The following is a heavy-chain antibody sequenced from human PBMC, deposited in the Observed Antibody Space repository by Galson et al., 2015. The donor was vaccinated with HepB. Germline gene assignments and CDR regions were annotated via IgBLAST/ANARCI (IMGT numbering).Heavy chain of an antibody. V-gene: IGHV3-48*01. D-gene: IGHD3-3*01. CDR2: ISSSSNTK. CDR3: ARELSWSGYYMREDYYYMDV. J-gene: IGHJ6*03. CDR1: GFTLSSYR. Sequence: SLRLSCAASGFTLSSYRMNWVRQAPGKGLECISYISSSSNTKSYADSVKGRFTISRDNAKNSLYLQMYSLRAEDTAVYYCARELSWSGYYMREDYYYMDVWGTGTTVTVS.